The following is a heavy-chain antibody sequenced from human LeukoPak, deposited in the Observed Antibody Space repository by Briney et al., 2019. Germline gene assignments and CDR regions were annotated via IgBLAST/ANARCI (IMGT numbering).Heavy chain of an antibody. CDR1: GFTFSSYW. CDR2: IKQDGNEK. V-gene: IGHV3-7*01. CDR3: AKGGRGYSGYDYGVGAYYYYYMDV. Sequence: GGSLRLSCAASGFTFSSYWMSWVRQAPGKGLEWVANIKQDGNEKYYVDSVKGRFTISRDNAKNSLYLQMNSLRAEDTAVYYCAKGGRGYSGYDYGVGAYYYYYMDVWGKGTTVTVSS. J-gene: IGHJ6*03. D-gene: IGHD5-12*01.